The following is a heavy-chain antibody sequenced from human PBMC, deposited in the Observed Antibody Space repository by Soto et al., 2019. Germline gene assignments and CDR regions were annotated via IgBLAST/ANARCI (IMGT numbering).Heavy chain of an antibody. CDR3: AHRAGSLNFES. J-gene: IGHJ4*02. D-gene: IGHD3-10*01. CDR2: IYWDDDK. V-gene: IGHV2-5*02. Sequence: QITLKESGPTLVKPTQTLTLTCTFSGFSLSSSGVGVGWIRQPPGKALEWLALIYWDDDKHYSPSLRTRLTITKDTSKNPVVLTMTNMDPVDTATYYCAHRAGSLNFESWGQGTLVTVSS. CDR1: GFSLSSSGVG.